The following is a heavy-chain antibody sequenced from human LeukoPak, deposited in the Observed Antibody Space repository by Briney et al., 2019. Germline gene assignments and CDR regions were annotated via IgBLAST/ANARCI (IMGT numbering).Heavy chain of an antibody. CDR3: ARDLDSGGFVVDY. CDR2: INPNSGGT. V-gene: IGHV1-2*02. Sequence: ASVKVSCKASGYTFTGYYMHWVRQAPGQGLEWMGWINPNSGGTNYAQKFQGRVTMTRDTSISTAYMELSRLRSDDTAVYYCARDLDSGGFVVDYWDQGTLVTVSS. D-gene: IGHD6-25*01. CDR1: GYTFTGYY. J-gene: IGHJ4*02.